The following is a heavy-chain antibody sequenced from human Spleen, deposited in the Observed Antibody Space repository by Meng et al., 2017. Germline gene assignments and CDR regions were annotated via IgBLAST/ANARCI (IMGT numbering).Heavy chain of an antibody. CDR1: GGSISSGGYY. D-gene: IGHD4-17*01. Sequence: SETLSLTCNVSGGSISSGGYYWSWIRQHPGKGLEWIGYIYYSGSTYYNPSLKSRVTISVDTSKNQFSLKLTSVTAADTAVYYCARSSDYVPDYWGQGTLVTVSS. CDR3: ARSSDYVPDY. V-gene: IGHV4-31*03. CDR2: IYYSGST. J-gene: IGHJ4*02.